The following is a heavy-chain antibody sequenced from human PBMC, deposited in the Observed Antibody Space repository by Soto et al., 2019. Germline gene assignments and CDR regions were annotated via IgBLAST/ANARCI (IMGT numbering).Heavy chain of an antibody. V-gene: IGHV3-23*01. D-gene: IGHD1-1*01. Sequence: GGSLRLSCAASGFTFSSYAMSWVRQAPGKGLEWVSAISGSGGSTYYADSVKGRFTISRDNSKNTLYLQMNSLRAEDSAVYSCAKVISRNDAAFDIWGQGTMVTVSS. J-gene: IGHJ3*02. CDR1: GFTFSSYA. CDR2: ISGSGGST. CDR3: AKVISRNDAAFDI.